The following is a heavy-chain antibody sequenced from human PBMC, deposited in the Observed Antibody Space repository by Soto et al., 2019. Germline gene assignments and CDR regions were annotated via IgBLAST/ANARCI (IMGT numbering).Heavy chain of an antibody. V-gene: IGHV6-1*01. CDR3: AGDSSSWYGNWFDP. J-gene: IGHJ5*02. CDR1: GDSVSSNSAA. D-gene: IGHD6-13*01. CDR2: TYYRSKWYN. Sequence: PSQTLSLTCAISGDSVSSNSAAWNCIRQSPSRGLEWLGRTYYRSKWYNDYAVSVKSRITINPDTSKNQFSLQLNSVTPEDTAVYYCAGDSSSWYGNWFDPWGQGTLVTVSS.